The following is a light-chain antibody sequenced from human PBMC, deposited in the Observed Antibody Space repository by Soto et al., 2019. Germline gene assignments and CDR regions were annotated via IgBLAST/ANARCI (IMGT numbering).Light chain of an antibody. J-gene: IGKJ1*01. Sequence: EIVLTQSPGTLSLSPGERATLSCRASQSISSSYLAWYQQKPGQAPRLLIYGASSRATGFPDRFSGSGSGTDFTLTISRLEPEDFAVYYCQQYGSSQWTFGQGTKVDI. V-gene: IGKV3-20*01. CDR3: QQYGSSQWT. CDR2: GAS. CDR1: QSISSSY.